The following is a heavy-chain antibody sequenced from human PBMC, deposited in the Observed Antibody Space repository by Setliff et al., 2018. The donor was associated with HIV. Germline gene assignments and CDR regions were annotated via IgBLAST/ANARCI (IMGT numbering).Heavy chain of an antibody. CDR2: IYPGGSDT. CDR3: ARGHNYDFWSGYYYFDY. V-gene: IGHV5-51*01. D-gene: IGHD3-3*01. CDR1: GYSFTSYW. J-gene: IGHJ4*02. Sequence: LGESLKISCKGSGYSFTSYWIGWVRQMPGKGLEWMGIIYPGGSDTRYSPSFQGQVTISADKSISTAYLQWSSLKASDTAMYYCARGHNYDFWSGYYYFDYWGQGTLVTVSS.